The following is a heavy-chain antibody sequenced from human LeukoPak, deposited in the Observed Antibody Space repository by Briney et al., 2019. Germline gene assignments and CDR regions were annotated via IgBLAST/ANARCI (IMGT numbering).Heavy chain of an antibody. V-gene: IGHV1-2*02. CDR1: VYTFTDYY. CDR3: ARSPDILTGENFDY. D-gene: IGHD3-9*01. Sequence: ASVKVSCKASVYTFTDYYMHWVRQAPGRGLEWMGWINPNSGGTNYAQKFYARVTMTRDTSISTAYMELSRLRSDDTAVFYCARSPDILTGENFDYWGQGTLVTVSS. J-gene: IGHJ4*02. CDR2: INPNSGGT.